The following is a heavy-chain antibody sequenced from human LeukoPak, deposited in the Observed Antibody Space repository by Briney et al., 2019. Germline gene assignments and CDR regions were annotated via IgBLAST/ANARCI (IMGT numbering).Heavy chain of an antibody. CDR1: GFNVNNNY. CDR3: ARRVRDYSDYPDYYYYMDV. D-gene: IGHD4-11*01. CDR2: IYVDGNT. V-gene: IGHV3-66*01. J-gene: IGHJ6*03. Sequence: GGSLRLSCAASGFNVNNNYMSWVRQAPGKGLEWVSVIYVDGNTYYRDSVKGRFTISRDNAKNSLYLQMNSLRAEDTAVYYCARRVRDYSDYPDYYYYMDVWGKGTTVTVSS.